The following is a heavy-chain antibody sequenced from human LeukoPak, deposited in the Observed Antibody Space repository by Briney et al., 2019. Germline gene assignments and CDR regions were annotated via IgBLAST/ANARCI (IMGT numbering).Heavy chain of an antibody. CDR1: GFTFSSFS. CDR3: ARDRGDFDN. CDR2: ISSGGSYI. D-gene: IGHD1-26*01. V-gene: IGHV3-21*01. J-gene: IGHJ4*02. Sequence: GGSLRLSCAASGFTFSSFSMNWVRQAPGKGLEWVSSISSGGSYIYYADSVKGRFTISRDNAENSLYLQMNSLRAEDTAVYYCARDRGDFDNWGQGTLVTVSS.